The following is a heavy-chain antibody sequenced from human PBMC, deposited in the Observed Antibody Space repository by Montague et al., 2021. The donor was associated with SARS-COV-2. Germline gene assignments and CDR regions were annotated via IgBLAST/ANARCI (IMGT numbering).Heavy chain of an antibody. Sequence: SETLSLTCTVSGFSIGSGDYWGWIRQPPGKGLECIGSIYHSGTTYYNPSLQSRLTMSIDTPTNQFSLRLTSVTAADTAVFFCVREKAGGLRNVFDIWGQGTTVTVSS. V-gene: IGHV4-38-2*02. CDR3: VREKAGGLRNVFDI. J-gene: IGHJ3*02. CDR2: IYHSGTT. CDR1: GFSIGSGDY.